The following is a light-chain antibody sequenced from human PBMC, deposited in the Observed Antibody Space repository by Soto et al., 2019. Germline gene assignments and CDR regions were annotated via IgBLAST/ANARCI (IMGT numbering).Light chain of an antibody. Sequence: DIQMTQSPSSLSASVGDRVTMTCRASQAISKDLNWYQQKPGKAPKLLMFEASNLQTGVSSRFSGSGSGTDFTLTINSLQPEDFAAYYCQQDYYLPSTFGQGTTLEI. CDR3: QQDYYLPST. CDR2: EAS. V-gene: IGKV1-33*01. CDR1: QAISKD. J-gene: IGKJ2*01.